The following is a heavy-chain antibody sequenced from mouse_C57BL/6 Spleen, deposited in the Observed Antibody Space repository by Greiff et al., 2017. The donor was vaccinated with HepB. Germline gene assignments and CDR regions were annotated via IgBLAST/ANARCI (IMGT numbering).Heavy chain of an antibody. CDR1: GFTFSSYA. V-gene: IGHV5-4*03. D-gene: IGHD2-14*01. CDR3: ARVRRGYFDV. J-gene: IGHJ1*03. Sequence: EVKLEESGGGLVKPGGSLKLSCAASGFTFSSYAMSWVRQTPEKRLEWVATISDGGSYTYYPDNGKGRFTISRDNAKNNLYLQMSHLKSEDTAMYYCARVRRGYFDVWGTGTMVTVAS. CDR2: ISDGGSYT.